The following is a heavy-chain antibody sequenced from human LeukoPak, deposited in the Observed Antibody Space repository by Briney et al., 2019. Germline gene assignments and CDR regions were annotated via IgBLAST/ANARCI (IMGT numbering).Heavy chain of an antibody. CDR2: ISYDGSNK. D-gene: IGHD3-10*01. J-gene: IGHJ6*04. V-gene: IGHV3-30*18. Sequence: PGGSLRLSCAASGFTFSSYGMHGVRQAPGKGLECVAVISYDGSNKYYADSVKGRFTISRDNSKNTLYLQMNSLRAEDTAVYYCAKDLRELLGSYYYGMDVWGKGTTVTVSS. CDR3: AKDLRELLGSYYYGMDV. CDR1: GFTFSSYG.